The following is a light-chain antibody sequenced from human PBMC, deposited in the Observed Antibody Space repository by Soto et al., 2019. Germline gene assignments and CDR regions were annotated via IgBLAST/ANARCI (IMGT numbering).Light chain of an antibody. CDR1: SSDVGGYDY. Sequence: QSVLTQPASVSGSPGQSITISCTGTSSDVGGYDYVSWYQHYPGKAPKLMIHDVSNRPSGVSNRFSGSKSGDTASLTISGLQAEDEADYYCSSYTSSGHFVFGTGTKVTGL. CDR2: DVS. J-gene: IGLJ1*01. CDR3: SSYTSSGHFV. V-gene: IGLV2-14*01.